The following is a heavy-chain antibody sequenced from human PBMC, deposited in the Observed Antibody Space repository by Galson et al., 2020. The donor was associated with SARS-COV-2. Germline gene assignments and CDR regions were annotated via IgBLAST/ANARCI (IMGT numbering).Heavy chain of an antibody. Sequence: SGGSLRLSCAASGFTFSSYAMNWVRQAPGKGLEWVSSISSSGAVTYYADSVKGRFTISRDNSKNTLYLQMISLRAEDTAVYYCAKEGPTVTRYFDYWGQGTLVTVSS. J-gene: IGHJ4*02. CDR1: GFTFSSYA. V-gene: IGHV3-23*01. D-gene: IGHD4-17*01. CDR3: AKEGPTVTRYFDY. CDR2: ISSSGAVT.